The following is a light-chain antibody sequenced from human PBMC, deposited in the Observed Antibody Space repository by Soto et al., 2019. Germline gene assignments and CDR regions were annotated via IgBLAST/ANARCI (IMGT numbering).Light chain of an antibody. Sequence: DIQITQSPSSLSASVGDKVIITCRTSQGITNYLNWYQQKPGRAPQLLIYSVSVLQSGVPSRFSGSGSVTDSTLTITNLQPEDFATYYCQQSYSTPRTFGQGTKVDIK. J-gene: IGKJ1*01. CDR1: QGITNY. CDR3: QQSYSTPRT. V-gene: IGKV1-39*01. CDR2: SVS.